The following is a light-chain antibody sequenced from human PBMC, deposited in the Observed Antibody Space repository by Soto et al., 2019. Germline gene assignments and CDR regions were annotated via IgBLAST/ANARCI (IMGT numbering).Light chain of an antibody. CDR1: SSDVGAYDH. Sequence: QSVLTQPASVSGSPGQSVTISCTGASSDVGAYDHVSWYQQHPGRAPKLILYDVNNRPSGVSNHFSGSKSGNTASLAISGPQANDEADYYCSSYSTTNSLVFGSGTKVTVL. CDR2: DVN. J-gene: IGLJ1*01. CDR3: SSYSTTNSLV. V-gene: IGLV2-14*03.